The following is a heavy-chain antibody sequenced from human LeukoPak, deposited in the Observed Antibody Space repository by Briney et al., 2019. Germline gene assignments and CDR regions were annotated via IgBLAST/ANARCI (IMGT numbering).Heavy chain of an antibody. V-gene: IGHV3-30*04. CDR2: ISYDGSNK. D-gene: IGHD3-10*01. CDR3: ARDRVRGWQQLYYMDV. Sequence: SGGSLRLSCAASGFTFSSYAMHWVRQAPGKGLEWVAVISYDGSNKYYADSVKGRFTISRDNSKNTLYLQMNSLRAEDTAVYYCARDRVRGWQQLYYMDVWGKGTTVTVSS. J-gene: IGHJ6*03. CDR1: GFTFSSYA.